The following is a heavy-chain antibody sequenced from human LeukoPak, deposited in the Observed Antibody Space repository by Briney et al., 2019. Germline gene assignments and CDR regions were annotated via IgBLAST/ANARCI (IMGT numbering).Heavy chain of an antibody. CDR1: GYTFTSYY. CDR2: INPSGGST. CDR3: ANAPFGYYDSSGYYY. V-gene: IGHV1-46*01. D-gene: IGHD3-22*01. Sequence: ASVKVSCKASGYTFTSYYMHWVRQAPGQGLEWMGIINPSGGSTSYAQKFQGRVTITADKSTSTAYMELSSLRSEDTAVYYCANAPFGYYDSSGYYYWGQGTLVTVSS. J-gene: IGHJ4*02.